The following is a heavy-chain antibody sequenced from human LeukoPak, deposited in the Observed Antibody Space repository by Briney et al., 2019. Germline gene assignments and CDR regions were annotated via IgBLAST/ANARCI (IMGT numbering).Heavy chain of an antibody. D-gene: IGHD6-6*01. CDR1: GYRFTSHY. CDR3: ARDAIAALNWFDP. V-gene: IGHV1-46*01. CDR2: INPGGGTT. Sequence: GASVKVSCKASGYRFTSHYIHWLRQAPGQGLEWMGIINPGGGTTDYAQKFQGRVTMTRNTSISTAYMELSSLRSDDTAVYYCARDAIAALNWFDPWGQGTLVTVSS. J-gene: IGHJ5*02.